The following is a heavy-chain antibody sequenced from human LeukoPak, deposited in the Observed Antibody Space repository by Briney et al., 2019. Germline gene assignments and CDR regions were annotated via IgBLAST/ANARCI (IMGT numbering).Heavy chain of an antibody. CDR1: GGSISRSSYN. Sequence: SETLSLTCTVSGGSISRSSYNWGWIRQPPGKGLEWIGSIFYSGSTFYNPSLKSRVTISLDTSKNQFSLKLSSVTAADTAVYYCARSPRRFIAARLGWFDPWGQGTLVTVSS. CDR3: ARSPRRFIAARLGWFDP. V-gene: IGHV4-39*01. CDR2: IFYSGST. J-gene: IGHJ5*02. D-gene: IGHD6-6*01.